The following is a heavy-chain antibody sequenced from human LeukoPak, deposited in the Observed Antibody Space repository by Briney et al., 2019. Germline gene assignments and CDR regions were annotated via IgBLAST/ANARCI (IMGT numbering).Heavy chain of an antibody. Sequence: ASVKVSCKASGYTFTGYYMHWVRQAPGQGLEWMGWINPNSGGTNYAQKFQGRVTMTRDTSISTAYMELSRLRSDDTAVYYCARDLRLQAAGDSWERSDAFDIWGQGTMVTVSS. CDR3: ARDLRLQAAGDSWERSDAFDI. D-gene: IGHD6-13*01. V-gene: IGHV1-2*02. J-gene: IGHJ3*02. CDR2: INPNSGGT. CDR1: GYTFTGYY.